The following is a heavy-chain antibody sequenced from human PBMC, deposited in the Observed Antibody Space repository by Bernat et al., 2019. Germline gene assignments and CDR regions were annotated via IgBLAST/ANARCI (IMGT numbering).Heavy chain of an antibody. CDR1: GFTFSSYG. CDR2: IWYDGSNK. V-gene: IGHV3-33*01. Sequence: QVQLVESGGGVVQPGRSLRLSCAASGFTFSSYGMHWVRQAPGKGLEWVAVIWYDGSNKYYADSVKGRFTISRDNSKNTLYLQMNSLRAEDTAVYYCARDPRDGYNYYFDYWGQGTLVTVSP. D-gene: IGHD5-12*01. J-gene: IGHJ4*02. CDR3: ARDPRDGYNYYFDY.